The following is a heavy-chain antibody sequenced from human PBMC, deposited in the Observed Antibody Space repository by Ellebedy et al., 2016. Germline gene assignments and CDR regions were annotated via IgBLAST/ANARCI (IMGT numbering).Heavy chain of an antibody. D-gene: IGHD2-15*01. CDR1: GFAFRNYA. CDR2: IDGRDNST. J-gene: IGHJ6*03. CDR3: AKDSRSTRLGYLRYMDV. Sequence: GESLKISXAASGFAFRNYAMSWVRQAPGKGLEWVSSIDGRDNSTQYVDSVKGRLTISRDNSKNTLYLQMISLRAEDTAVYMCAKDSRSTRLGYLRYMDVWGKGTTVTVSS. V-gene: IGHV3-23*01.